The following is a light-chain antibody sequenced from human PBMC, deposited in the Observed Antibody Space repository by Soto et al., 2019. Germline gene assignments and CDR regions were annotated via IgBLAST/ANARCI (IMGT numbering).Light chain of an antibody. Sequence: DIQMTQSPSTLSASVGDRVTITCRAIQSIGSWLAWYQHKPGKAPKLLIYKASSLESGVPSRFSGSGSETEFTLTISSLQPDDFATYYCQQYNSYSPIPFGQGTRLEI. CDR3: QQYNSYSPIP. CDR1: QSIGSW. V-gene: IGKV1-5*03. CDR2: KAS. J-gene: IGKJ5*01.